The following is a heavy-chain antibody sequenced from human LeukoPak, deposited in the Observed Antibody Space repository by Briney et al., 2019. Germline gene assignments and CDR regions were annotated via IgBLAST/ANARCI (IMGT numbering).Heavy chain of an antibody. J-gene: IGHJ4*02. CDR2: IIPIFGTA. CDR3: ARGIRGWELLLFGY. D-gene: IGHD1-26*01. Sequence: SVKVSCKASGGTFSSYAISWVRQAPGQGLEWMGGIIPIFGTANYAQKSQGRVTITTDESTSTAYMELSSLRSEDTAVYYCARGIRGWELLLFGYWGQGTLVTVSS. V-gene: IGHV1-69*05. CDR1: GGTFSSYA.